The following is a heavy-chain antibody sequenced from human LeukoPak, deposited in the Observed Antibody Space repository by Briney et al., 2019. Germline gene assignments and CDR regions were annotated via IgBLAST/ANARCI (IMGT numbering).Heavy chain of an antibody. CDR1: GYTFTSYG. Sequence: ASVKVSCKASGYTFTSYGVSWVRQAPGQGLEWMGWISAYNGNTNYAQKLQGKVTMTTDTSTSTAYMELRSLRSDDTAVYCCARDASTMIVPADYWGQGTLVTVSS. D-gene: IGHD3-22*01. V-gene: IGHV1-18*01. J-gene: IGHJ4*02. CDR3: ARDASTMIVPADY. CDR2: ISAYNGNT.